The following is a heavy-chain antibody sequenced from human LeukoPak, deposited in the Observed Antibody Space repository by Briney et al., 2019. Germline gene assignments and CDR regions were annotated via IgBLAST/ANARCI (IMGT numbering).Heavy chain of an antibody. V-gene: IGHV3-23*01. CDR3: AKAHGSGSSYYYYYGMDV. D-gene: IGHD3-10*01. CDR1: GFTFSTYA. CDR2: ISGSGGST. Sequence: GGSLRPSCAASGFTFSTYAMSWVRQAPGKGLEWVSAISGSGGSTYYADFVKGRFTISRDNSKNTLYLQMNSLRGDDTAVYYCAKAHGSGSSYYYYYGMDVWGQGTTVTVSS. J-gene: IGHJ6*02.